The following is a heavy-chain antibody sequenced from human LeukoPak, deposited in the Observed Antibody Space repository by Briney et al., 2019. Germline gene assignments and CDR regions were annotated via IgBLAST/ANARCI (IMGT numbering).Heavy chain of an antibody. Sequence: ASVKVSCKASGYTFIGYSISWVRQAPGHGLEWMGWITPYNGNTNYVQNFQGRVTMSTDTSTSTAYMELRSLRSDDTAVYYCAREYGGNPGLFGYWGQGTLVTVSS. V-gene: IGHV1-18*01. CDR3: AREYGGNPGLFGY. CDR2: ITPYNGNT. CDR1: GYTFIGYS. J-gene: IGHJ4*02. D-gene: IGHD4-23*01.